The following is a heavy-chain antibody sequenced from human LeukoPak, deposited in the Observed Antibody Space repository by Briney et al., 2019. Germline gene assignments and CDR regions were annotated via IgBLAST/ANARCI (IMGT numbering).Heavy chain of an antibody. V-gene: IGHV4-34*01. D-gene: IGHD3-22*01. CDR1: GGSFSDYY. CDR3: ARNLPIYYDSSGYFYFDF. CDR2: INHSGST. Sequence: PSETLSLTCAVYGGSFSDYYWNGIRQPPGKGLEWIGEINHSGSTNYNPSLKSRVTISVDTSKNQFSLKLTSVTAADTAVYYCARNLPIYYDSSGYFYFDFWGQGTLVTVSS. J-gene: IGHJ4*02.